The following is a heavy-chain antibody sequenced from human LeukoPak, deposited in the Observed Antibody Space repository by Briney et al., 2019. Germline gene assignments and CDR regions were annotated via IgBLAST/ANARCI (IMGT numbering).Heavy chain of an antibody. CDR1: GYTFTGYY. J-gene: IGHJ4*02. CDR2: INPNSGGT. V-gene: IGHV1-2*02. CDR3: ERDSSSFVVDY. D-gene: IGHD6-6*01. Sequence: GASVKVSCKASGYTFTGYYMHWVRQARGQGLEWMGWINPNSGGTNYAQKFQGRVTMTRETAISTAYMERSRLRSDDTAVYYRERDSSSFVVDYWGQGTLVTVSS.